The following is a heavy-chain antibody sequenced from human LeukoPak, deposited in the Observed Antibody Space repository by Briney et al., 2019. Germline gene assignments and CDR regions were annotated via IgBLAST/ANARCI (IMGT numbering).Heavy chain of an antibody. Sequence: GGSLRLSCAASGLSFSTYSMGWVRQAPGKGLEWVSSISSSSSYIYYADSVRGRFTISRGNAKNSLFLQMNSLRAEDTAVYYCAIEPPGYYWGQGTLVTVSS. V-gene: IGHV3-21*01. CDR2: ISSSSSYI. D-gene: IGHD1-14*01. J-gene: IGHJ4*02. CDR1: GLSFSTYS. CDR3: AIEPPGYY.